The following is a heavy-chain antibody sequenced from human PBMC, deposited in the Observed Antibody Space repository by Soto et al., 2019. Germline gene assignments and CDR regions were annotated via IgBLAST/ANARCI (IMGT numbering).Heavy chain of an antibody. J-gene: IGHJ6*02. D-gene: IGHD3-3*01. V-gene: IGHV4-59*01. Sequence: ETLSLTCTVSGGSISSYYWSWIRQPPGKGLEWIGYIYYSGSTNYNPSLKSRVTISVDTSKNQFSLKLSSVTAADTAVYYCARDGRYYDFWSGYYRDYYYYGMDVWGQGTTVTVSS. CDR3: ARDGRYYDFWSGYYRDYYYYGMDV. CDR2: IYYSGST. CDR1: GGSISSYY.